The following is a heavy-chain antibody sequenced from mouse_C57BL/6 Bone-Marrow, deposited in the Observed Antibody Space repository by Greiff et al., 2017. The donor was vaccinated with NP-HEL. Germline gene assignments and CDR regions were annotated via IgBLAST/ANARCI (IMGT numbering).Heavy chain of an antibody. Sequence: QVQLQQPGAELVMPGASVKLSCKASGYTFTSYWMHWVKQRPGQGLEWIGEIDPSDSYTNYNQKFKGKSTLTVDKSSSTAYMQLSSLTAADSAVYYCARQGYSNYFDYWGQGTTLTVSS. J-gene: IGHJ2*01. CDR3: ARQGYSNYFDY. D-gene: IGHD2-5*01. V-gene: IGHV1-69*01. CDR1: GYTFTSYW. CDR2: IDPSDSYT.